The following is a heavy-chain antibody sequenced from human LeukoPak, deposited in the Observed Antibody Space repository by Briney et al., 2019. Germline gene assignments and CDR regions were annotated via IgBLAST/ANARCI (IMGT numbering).Heavy chain of an antibody. Sequence: ASVKVSCKTSGYTFTSFHMHWVRQAPGQGLEWMGMIDPSGGSTTYAQNFQGRVTMTRDTSTNTFYMELSSLRSEDTAVYYCTRDGGQWLQLVNWFDPWGQGTLVTVSS. CDR1: GYTFTSFH. D-gene: IGHD5-24*01. CDR3: TRDGGQWLQLVNWFDP. J-gene: IGHJ5*02. CDR2: IDPSGGST. V-gene: IGHV1-46*01.